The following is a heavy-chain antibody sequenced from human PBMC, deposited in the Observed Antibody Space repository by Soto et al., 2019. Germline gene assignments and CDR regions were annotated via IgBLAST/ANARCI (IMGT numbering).Heavy chain of an antibody. CDR3: AKGHGYGFDY. CDR2: ISGSGGST. D-gene: IGHD5-18*01. CDR1: GVTFSSYA. Sequence: PGGSLRLSCAVSGVTFSSYAMNWVRQAPGKGLEWVSGISGSGGSTYHADSVKGRLTISRDNSKNTLYLQMNSLRAEDTAVYYCAKGHGYGFDYWGQGTLVTVSS. J-gene: IGHJ4*02. V-gene: IGHV3-23*01.